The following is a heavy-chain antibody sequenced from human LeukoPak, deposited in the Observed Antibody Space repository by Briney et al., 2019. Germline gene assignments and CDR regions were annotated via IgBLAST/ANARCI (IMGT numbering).Heavy chain of an antibody. V-gene: IGHV3-30*04. J-gene: IGHJ4*02. CDR2: ISYDGSNK. Sequence: PGGSLRLSCAASGFTFSSYAMHWVRQAPGKGLEWVAVISYDGSNKYYADSVKGRFTISRDNPKNTLYLQMNSLRAEDTAVYYCARTRGPGNSYGTLFDYWGQGSLVTVSS. D-gene: IGHD5-18*01. CDR1: GFTFSSYA. CDR3: ARTRGPGNSYGTLFDY.